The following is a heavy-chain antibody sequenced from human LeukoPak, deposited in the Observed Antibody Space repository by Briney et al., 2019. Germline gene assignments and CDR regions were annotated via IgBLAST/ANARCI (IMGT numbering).Heavy chain of an antibody. V-gene: IGHV1-2*02. CDR3: ARSIPLTYYYDSSAVLGHDY. CDR1: GYTFTGYY. CDR2: INPNSGGT. D-gene: IGHD3-22*01. J-gene: IGHJ4*02. Sequence: ASVKVSCKASGYTFTGYYMHWMRQAPGQGLEWMGWINPNSGGTNYAQKFQGRVTMTRDTSISTAYMELSRLRSDDTAVYYCARSIPLTYYYDSSAVLGHDYWGQGTLVTVSS.